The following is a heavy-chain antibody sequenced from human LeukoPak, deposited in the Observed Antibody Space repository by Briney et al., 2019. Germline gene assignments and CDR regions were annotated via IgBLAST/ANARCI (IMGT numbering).Heavy chain of an antibody. V-gene: IGHV3-20*04. J-gene: IGHJ4*02. CDR3: ARDRAAAGPEGYLDF. CDR1: GFTFDDYG. Sequence: GGSLRLSCAASGFTFDDYGMSWVRQAPGKGLEWVSGINWNGGSTGYADSVKGRFTISRDKAKNSLYLHMNSLRAEDTALYYCARDRAAAGPEGYLDFRGQGTLVTVSS. D-gene: IGHD6-13*01. CDR2: INWNGGST.